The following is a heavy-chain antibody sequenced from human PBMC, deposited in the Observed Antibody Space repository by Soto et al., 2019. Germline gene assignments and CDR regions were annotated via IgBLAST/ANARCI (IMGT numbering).Heavy chain of an antibody. D-gene: IGHD5-12*01. CDR2: INPSGGST. V-gene: IGHV1-46*03. CDR3: ARIESGSGYDEPNWFDP. J-gene: IGHJ5*02. Sequence: QVQLVQSGAEVKKPGASVKVSCKASGYTFTSYYMHWVRQAPGQGLEWMGIINPSGGSTSYAQKFQGRVTMTRDTSTSTVYMELSSLRSEDTAVYYCARIESGSGYDEPNWFDPWGQGTLVTVSS. CDR1: GYTFTSYY.